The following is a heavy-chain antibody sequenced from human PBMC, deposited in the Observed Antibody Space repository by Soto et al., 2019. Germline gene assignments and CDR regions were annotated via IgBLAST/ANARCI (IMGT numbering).Heavy chain of an antibody. CDR2: INAGNGNT. D-gene: IGHD4-17*01. Sequence: ASVKVSCKASGYTFTSYAMHWVRQAPGQRLEWMGWINAGNGNTKYSQKFQGRVTITRDTSASTAYMELSSLRSEDTAVYYCARGAFNGDYYYYYMDVWGKGTTVTVSS. CDR1: GYTFTSYA. CDR3: ARGAFNGDYYYYYMDV. J-gene: IGHJ6*03. V-gene: IGHV1-3*01.